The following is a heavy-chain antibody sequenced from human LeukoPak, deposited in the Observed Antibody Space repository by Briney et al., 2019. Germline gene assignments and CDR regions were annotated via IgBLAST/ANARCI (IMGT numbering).Heavy chain of an antibody. D-gene: IGHD1-26*01. CDR1: RFTFSSYS. V-gene: IGHV3-48*02. Sequence: GGSQRLSCAASRFTFSSYSMNWVRQAPGKRLEWVSYISSSGNAIYYADSVKGRSTISRDNAKNSLYLQMNSLRDEDTAVYYCARGPSGSYIDAFDIWGQGTLVTVSS. CDR2: ISSSGNAI. J-gene: IGHJ3*02. CDR3: ARGPSGSYIDAFDI.